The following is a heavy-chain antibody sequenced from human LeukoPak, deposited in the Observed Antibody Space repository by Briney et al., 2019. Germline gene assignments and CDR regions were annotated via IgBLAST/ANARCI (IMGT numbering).Heavy chain of an antibody. CDR3: TSGLYYDSWSDLFDY. J-gene: IGHJ4*02. D-gene: IGHD3-3*01. CDR2: IRRKANGGTT. Sequence: GRSLRLSCTASGFTFGDNAMSWVRQAPGKGPEWVGFIRRKANGGTTEYAASVKGRFTISRDDSKSIAYLQMNSLKTEDTAVYYCTSGLYYDSWSDLFDYWGQGTLVTVSS. CDR1: GFTFGDNA. V-gene: IGHV3-49*04.